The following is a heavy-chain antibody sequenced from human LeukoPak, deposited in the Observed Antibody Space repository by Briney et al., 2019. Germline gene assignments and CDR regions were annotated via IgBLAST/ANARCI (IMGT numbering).Heavy chain of an antibody. CDR3: ATSPLGQQWLQG. Sequence: GGSLRLSCATSGFTSSNYDMHWVRQATGKGLEWVSVIDPAGDAYYRGSVKGRFTVSRENAKDSLHLQMNSLRAEDTAVYYCATSPLGQQWLQGWGQGTLVTVSS. D-gene: IGHD6-19*01. V-gene: IGHV3-13*01. J-gene: IGHJ4*02. CDR2: IDPAGDA. CDR1: GFTSSNYD.